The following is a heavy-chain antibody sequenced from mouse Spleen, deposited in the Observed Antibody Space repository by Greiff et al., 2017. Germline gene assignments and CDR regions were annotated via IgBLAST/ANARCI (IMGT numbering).Heavy chain of an antibody. CDR2: INPNNGGT. CDR3: ARERYDGTWFAY. CDR1: GYTFTDYY. J-gene: IGHJ3*01. Sequence: EVQLQQSGPELVKPGASVKISCKASGYTFTDYYMNWVKQSHGKSLEWIGDINPNNGGTSYNQKFKGKATLTVDKSSSTAYMELRSLTSEDSAVYYCARERYDGTWFAYWGQGTLVTVSA. V-gene: IGHV1-26*01. D-gene: IGHD2-14*01.